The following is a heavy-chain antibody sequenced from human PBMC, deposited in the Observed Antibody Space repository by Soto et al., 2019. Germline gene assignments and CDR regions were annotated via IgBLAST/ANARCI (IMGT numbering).Heavy chain of an antibody. V-gene: IGHV3-21*01. J-gene: IGHJ3*02. CDR1: GFTFSSYS. CDR2: ISSSSSYI. Sequence: PGGSLRLSCAASGFTFSSYSMNWVRQAPGKGLEWVSSISSSSSYIYYADSVKGRFTISRGNAKNSLYLQMNSLRAEDTAVYYCARTIQLERSGGAFDTWGQGTMVTVSS. D-gene: IGHD1-1*01. CDR3: ARTIQLERSGGAFDT.